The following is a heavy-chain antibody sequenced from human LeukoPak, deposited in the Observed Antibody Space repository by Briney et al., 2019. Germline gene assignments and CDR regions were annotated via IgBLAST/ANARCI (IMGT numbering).Heavy chain of an antibody. CDR3: ARTKGYGDYVTLDY. D-gene: IGHD4-17*01. J-gene: IGHJ4*02. Sequence: ASVKVSCKASGGTFSSYAISWVRQAPGQGLEWTGGIIPIFGTANYAQKFQGRVTITADESTSTAYMELSSLRSEDTAVYYCARTKGYGDYVTLDYWGQGTLVTVSS. CDR2: IIPIFGTA. CDR1: GGTFSSYA. V-gene: IGHV1-69*13.